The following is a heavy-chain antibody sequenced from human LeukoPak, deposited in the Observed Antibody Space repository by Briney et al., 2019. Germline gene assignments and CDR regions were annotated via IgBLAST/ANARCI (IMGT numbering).Heavy chain of an antibody. CDR1: GGSISTSSYY. V-gene: IGHV4-39*01. J-gene: IGHJ4*02. CDR2: IYYTGST. CDR3: ARRPGSGSRHFDH. D-gene: IGHD3-10*01. Sequence: PSETLSLTCTVSGGSISTSSYYWSWIRQPPGKRPEWIGTIYYTGSTYYNPSLKSRVTISVAASKNQFSLILSSVTAADTAVYYCARRPGSGSRHFDHWGQGTLVTVSS.